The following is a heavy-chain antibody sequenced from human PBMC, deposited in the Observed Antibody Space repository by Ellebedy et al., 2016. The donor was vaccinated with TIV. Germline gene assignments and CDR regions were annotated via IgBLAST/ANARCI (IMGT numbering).Heavy chain of an antibody. CDR2: ISSSSSTI. CDR3: PRAFATFDY. J-gene: IGHJ4*02. CDR1: GFTFSSYS. Sequence: GESLKISCAASGFTFSSYSMNWVRQAPGKGLEWVSYISSSSSTIYYADSVKGRFTISRDNAKNSLYLQRNSLRDEATAVEYCPRAFATFDYWGQGTLVTVSS. V-gene: IGHV3-48*02.